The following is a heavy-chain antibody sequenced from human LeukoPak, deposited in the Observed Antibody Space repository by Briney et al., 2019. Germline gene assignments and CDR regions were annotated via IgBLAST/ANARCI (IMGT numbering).Heavy chain of an antibody. CDR2: ISSSSSYI. D-gene: IGHD4-17*01. Sequence: GGSLRLSCAASGFTFSSYSMNWVRQAPGKGLEWVSSISSSSSYIYYADSVKGRFTISRDNSKNTLYLQMNSLRAEDTAVYYCAKYYGDYSFYYYYMDVWGKGTTVTVSS. CDR3: AKYYGDYSFYYYYMDV. V-gene: IGHV3-21*04. CDR1: GFTFSSYS. J-gene: IGHJ6*03.